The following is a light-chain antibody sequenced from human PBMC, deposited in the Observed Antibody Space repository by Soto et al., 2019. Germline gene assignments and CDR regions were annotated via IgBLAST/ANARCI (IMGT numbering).Light chain of an antibody. CDR1: QSVSSY. V-gene: IGKV3-11*01. CDR3: QQRSNWPWT. CDR2: DAS. Sequence: EIVLTQSPATLSLSPGERATLSCRASQSVSSYLAWYQQKPGQAPRLLIYDASNRATGIPARFSGSGSGTDFPLTSSSLEPQDFAVYYCQQRSNWPWTLGQGTKVEI. J-gene: IGKJ1*01.